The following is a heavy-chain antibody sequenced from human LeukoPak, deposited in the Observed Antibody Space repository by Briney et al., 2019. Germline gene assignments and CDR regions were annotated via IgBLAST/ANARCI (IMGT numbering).Heavy chain of an antibody. D-gene: IGHD5-24*01. CDR2: ISSSGSTI. CDR1: GFTFSDYY. Sequence: PGGSLRVSCAASGFTFSDYYMSWIRQAPGNGLEWVSYISSSGSTIYYADSVKGRFTISRDNAKNSLYLQMNSLRAEDTAVYYCASSQRWLYFDYWGQGTLVTVSS. J-gene: IGHJ4*02. V-gene: IGHV3-11*01. CDR3: ASSQRWLYFDY.